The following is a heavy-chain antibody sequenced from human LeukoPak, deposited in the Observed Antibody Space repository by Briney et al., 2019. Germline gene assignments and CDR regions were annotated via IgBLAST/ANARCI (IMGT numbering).Heavy chain of an antibody. CDR2: ISSSGTTT. D-gene: IGHD6-19*01. CDR3: ARVGSGWGLDY. CDR1: GFTFRNYE. Sequence: GGSPRLSCAASGFTFRNYEMNWVRQAPGKGLEWVSYISSSGTTTYYADSVKGRFTISRDNARNSLYLQMTTLRAEDTAVYYCARVGSGWGLDYWGQGTLVTVSS. J-gene: IGHJ4*02. V-gene: IGHV3-48*03.